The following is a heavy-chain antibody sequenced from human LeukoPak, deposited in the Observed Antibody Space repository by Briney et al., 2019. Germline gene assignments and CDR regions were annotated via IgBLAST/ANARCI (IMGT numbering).Heavy chain of an antibody. J-gene: IGHJ3*02. CDR3: ARDRGGIAVAGPYDAFDI. Sequence: GASVKVSCKASGYTFTSYYMHWVRQAPGQGLEWMGIINPSGGSTSYAQKFQGRVTMTRDTSTSTVYMELSSLRSEDTAVYYCARDRGGIAVAGPYDAFDIWGQGTMVTVSS. V-gene: IGHV1-46*01. CDR2: INPSGGST. D-gene: IGHD6-19*01. CDR1: GYTFTSYY.